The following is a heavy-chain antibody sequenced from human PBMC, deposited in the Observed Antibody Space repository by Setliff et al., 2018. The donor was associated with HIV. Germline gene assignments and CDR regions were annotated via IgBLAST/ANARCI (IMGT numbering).Heavy chain of an antibody. CDR1: GFTFSNHV. CDR3: ARSKGHLYYDDDTGYVLRAFDI. CDR2: ISSGGEIM. V-gene: IGHV3-23*01. J-gene: IGHJ3*02. D-gene: IGHD3-22*01. Sequence: GGSLRLSCAASGFTFSNHVMNWVRQAPGKGLEWVSAISSGGEIMFYADSVKGRFTISRDNSKNTLYLQMNSLRAEDTAVYCCARSKGHLYYDDDTGYVLRAFDIWGQGTMVTVSS.